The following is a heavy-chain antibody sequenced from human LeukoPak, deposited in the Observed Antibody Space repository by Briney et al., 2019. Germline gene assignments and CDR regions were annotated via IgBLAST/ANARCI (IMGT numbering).Heavy chain of an antibody. CDR1: GGSISSYY. V-gene: IGHV4-59*01. Sequence: SETLSLTCTVSGGSISSYYWSWIRQPPGKGVEWIGYIYYSGSTNHNPSLKSRVTISVDTSKSQFSLKLSSVTAADTAVYYCARGVRSVAGGAPLFDYWGQGTLVTVSS. CDR3: ARGVRSVAGGAPLFDY. D-gene: IGHD6-19*01. J-gene: IGHJ4*02. CDR2: IYYSGST.